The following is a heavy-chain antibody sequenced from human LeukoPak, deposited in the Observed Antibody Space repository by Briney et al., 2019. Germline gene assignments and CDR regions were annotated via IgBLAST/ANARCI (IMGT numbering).Heavy chain of an antibody. J-gene: IGHJ5*02. CDR2: INPNSGGT. D-gene: IGHD6-13*01. CDR1: GYTFTGFY. CDR3: ARDPRRRCQQLERYSFDP. Sequence: ASVTVSSKASGYTFTGFYMHWVRQPAGQGLEWTGWINPNSGGTNYAQKFRGRVTMTRDTSISTAYMELSRLRSDDTAVYYCARDPRRRCQQLERYSFDPWGQGTLVTVSS. V-gene: IGHV1-2*02.